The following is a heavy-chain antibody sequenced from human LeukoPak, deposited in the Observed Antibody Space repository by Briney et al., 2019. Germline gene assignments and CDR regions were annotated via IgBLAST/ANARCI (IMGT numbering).Heavy chain of an antibody. CDR2: IIPIFGTA. D-gene: IGHD3-16*01. CDR3: ASYLGAIPYYYMDV. Sequence: SVKVSCKASGGTFSSYAISWVRQAPGQGLEWMGGIIPIFGTANYAQKFQGRVTITADESTSTAYMELSSLRSEDTAVYYCASYLGAIPYYYMDVWGKGTTVTVSS. J-gene: IGHJ6*03. V-gene: IGHV1-69*13. CDR1: GGTFSSYA.